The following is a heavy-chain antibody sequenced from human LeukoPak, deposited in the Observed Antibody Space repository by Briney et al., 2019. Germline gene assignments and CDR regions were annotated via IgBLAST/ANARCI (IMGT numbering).Heavy chain of an antibody. D-gene: IGHD4-11*01. CDR1: GGTFSSYA. J-gene: IGHJ5*02. V-gene: IGHV1-18*01. CDR2: ISAYNGST. CDR3: ARSNPLHYNWFDP. Sequence: GASVKVSCKASGGTFSSYAISWVRQAPGQGLEWMGWISAYNGSTNYAQKLQGRVTMTTDTSTSTAYMELRSLRSDDTAVYYCARSNPLHYNWFDPWGQGTLVTVSS.